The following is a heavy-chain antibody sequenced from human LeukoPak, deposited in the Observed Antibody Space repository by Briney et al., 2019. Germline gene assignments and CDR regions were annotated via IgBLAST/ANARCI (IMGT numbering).Heavy chain of an antibody. Sequence: GGSLRLSCAASGFSFSSYTMNWVRPAPGKGLEWVSSITSSSIYIFYADSVKGRFTISRDNAKNSLYLQMNSLRAEDTAVYYCARDVSSSSSPEYFQHWGQGTLVTVSS. D-gene: IGHD6-6*01. V-gene: IGHV3-21*01. CDR2: ITSSSIYI. J-gene: IGHJ1*01. CDR1: GFSFSSYT. CDR3: ARDVSSSSSPEYFQH.